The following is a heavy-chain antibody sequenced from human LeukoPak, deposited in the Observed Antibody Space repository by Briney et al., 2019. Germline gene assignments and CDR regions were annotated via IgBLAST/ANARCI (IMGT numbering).Heavy chain of an antibody. D-gene: IGHD5/OR15-5a*01. CDR2: ISWNSGSI. CDR3: TRDVAEVSGPRMDV. J-gene: IGHJ6*02. Sequence: PGGSLRLSCAGSGFIFNNYAMHWVRQPPGKGLEWVSGISWNSGSIDYADSVKGRFTISRDNAKNSLYLQMDSLRDDDTARYFCTRDVAEVSGPRMDVWGQGTTVTVSS. CDR1: GFIFNNYA. V-gene: IGHV3-9*01.